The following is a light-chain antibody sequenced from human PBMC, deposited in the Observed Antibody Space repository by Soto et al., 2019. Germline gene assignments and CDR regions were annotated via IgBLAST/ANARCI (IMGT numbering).Light chain of an antibody. J-gene: IGKJ4*01. CDR3: QHRSTWPLT. CDR2: DAS. V-gene: IGKV3-11*01. CDR1: QSVSNY. Sequence: EIVLTQSPATLSLSPGERATLSCRVSQSVSNYLLWYQHKPGQAPRLLIYDASNRATDIPARFSGSGSGTDFTLTISSLEPEDFAVYYCQHRSTWPLTFGGGTKVEIK.